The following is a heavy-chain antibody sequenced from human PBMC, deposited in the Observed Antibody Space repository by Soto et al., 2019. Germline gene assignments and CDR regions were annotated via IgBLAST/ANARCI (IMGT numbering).Heavy chain of an antibody. CDR3: AGIKSRHDAFDI. Sequence: GGSLRLSCAASGFTFSSYSMNWVRQAPGKGLEWVSSISSSSYIYYADSVKGRFTISRDNAKNSLYLQMNSLRAEDTAVYYCAGIKSRHDAFDIWGQGTMVTVSS. D-gene: IGHD1-20*01. CDR2: ISSSSYI. CDR1: GFTFSSYS. J-gene: IGHJ3*02. V-gene: IGHV3-21*01.